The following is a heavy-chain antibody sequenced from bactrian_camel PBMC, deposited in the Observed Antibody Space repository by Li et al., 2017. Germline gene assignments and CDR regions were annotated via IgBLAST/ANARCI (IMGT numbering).Heavy chain of an antibody. D-gene: IGHD6*01. CDR2: IGTDGST. V-gene: IGHV3S55*01. J-gene: IGHJ4*01. CDR1: GHTVSNYC. CDR3: AAESATPCVADGIWIEYDYNY. Sequence: QVQLVESGGGSVQAGGSLRLSCEVSGHTVSNYCMAWFRQAPGKSRRGVGAIGTDGSTVYVDDVKGRFTFSKDSAKNTLSLQMNSLTPEDTAMYYCAAESATPCVADGIWIEYDYNYWGQGTQVTVS.